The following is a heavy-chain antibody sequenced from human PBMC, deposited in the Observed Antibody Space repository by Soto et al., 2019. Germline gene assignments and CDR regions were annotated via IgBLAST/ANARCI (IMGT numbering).Heavy chain of an antibody. D-gene: IGHD3-22*01. J-gene: IGHJ4*02. CDR3: AAGNYYYDSSGSPDY. CDR1: GFTFTSSA. CDR2: IVVGSGNT. V-gene: IGHV1-58*01. Sequence: SVKVSCKASGFTFTSSAVQWVRQARGQRLEWIGWIVVGSGNTNYAQKFQERVTITRDMSTSTAYMELSSLRSEDTAVYYCAAGNYYYDSSGSPDYWGQGTLVTVSS.